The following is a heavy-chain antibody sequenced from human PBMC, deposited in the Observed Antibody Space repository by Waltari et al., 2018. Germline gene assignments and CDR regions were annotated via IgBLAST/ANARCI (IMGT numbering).Heavy chain of an antibody. Sequence: QLQLQESGPGLVKPSETLSLTCPGSGGSISSSSYYWGWIRQPPGKGLEWIGSIYYSGSTYYNPSLKSRVTISVDTSKNQFSLKLSSVTAADTAVYYCARREYDSSGYYLGDYWGQGTLVTVSS. CDR1: GGSISSSSYY. D-gene: IGHD3-22*01. CDR3: ARREYDSSGYYLGDY. V-gene: IGHV4-39*01. J-gene: IGHJ4*02. CDR2: IYYSGST.